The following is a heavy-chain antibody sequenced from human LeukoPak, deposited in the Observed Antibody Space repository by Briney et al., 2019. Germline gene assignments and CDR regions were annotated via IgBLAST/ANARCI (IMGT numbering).Heavy chain of an antibody. J-gene: IGHJ3*02. CDR2: IYTSGST. CDR3: ARDRPKIQLWPGPIHDAFDI. Sequence: SQTLSLTCTVSGGSISSYYWSWIRQPAGKGLEWIGRIYTSGSTNYNPSLKSRVTMSVDTSKNQFSLKLSSVTAADTAVYYCARDRPKIQLWPGPIHDAFDIWGQGTMVTVSS. V-gene: IGHV4-4*07. CDR1: GGSISSYY. D-gene: IGHD5-18*01.